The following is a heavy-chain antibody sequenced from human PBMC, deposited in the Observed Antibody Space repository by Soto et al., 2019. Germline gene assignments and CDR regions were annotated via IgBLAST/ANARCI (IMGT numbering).Heavy chain of an antibody. CDR3: ARIPGRYDSSGYYVNWFDP. Sequence: SETLSLTXTVSGGSISSSSYYWGWIRQPPGKGLEWIGSIYYSGSTYHNPSLKSRVTISVATSKNQISLKLSSVTAADTAVYYCARIPGRYDSSGYYVNWFDPWGQGTLVTVSS. CDR1: GGSISSSSYY. J-gene: IGHJ5*02. V-gene: IGHV4-39*01. CDR2: IYYSGST. D-gene: IGHD3-22*01.